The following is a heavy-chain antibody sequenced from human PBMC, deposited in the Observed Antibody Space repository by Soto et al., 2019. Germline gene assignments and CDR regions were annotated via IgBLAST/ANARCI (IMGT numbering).Heavy chain of an antibody. V-gene: IGHV4-30-4*01. D-gene: IGHD3-9*01. Sequence: SETLCLTCTVCGGSITSGDYSWSWVLEHPGKALEWVGYIYYSGTTTYNPSLERRVTLSIDTSEKEFSLKLSAVTAAYTAVYHCARSRSEDGLGWFDPWGQGTLVTIYS. J-gene: IGHJ5*02. CDR3: ARSRSEDGLGWFDP. CDR1: GGSITSGDYS. CDR2: IYYSGTT.